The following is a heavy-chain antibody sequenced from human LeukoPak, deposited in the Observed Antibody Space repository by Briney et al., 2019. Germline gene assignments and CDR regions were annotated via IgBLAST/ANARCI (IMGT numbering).Heavy chain of an antibody. J-gene: IGHJ5*02. CDR3: ARPLMYYYGSETYFWFDP. CDR1: GFLFSNFW. CDR2: IKQDESEK. V-gene: IGHV3-7*01. D-gene: IGHD3-10*01. Sequence: GGSLRLSCAASGFLFSNFWMGWVRQAPGKGLEWVANIKQDESEKYYVDSVKGRFTISRDNTKNTLYLQMNSLRAEDTAVYYCARPLMYYYGSETYFWFDPWGQGTLVTVSS.